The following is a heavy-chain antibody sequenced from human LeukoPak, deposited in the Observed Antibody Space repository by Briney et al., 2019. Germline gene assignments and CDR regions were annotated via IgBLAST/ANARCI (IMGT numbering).Heavy chain of an antibody. V-gene: IGHV3-48*03. CDR2: ISSSGSTI. CDR1: GFTFSSYE. D-gene: IGHD4-11*01. J-gene: IGHJ4*02. CDR3: ARDDDYSSHFDY. Sequence: GGSLRLSCAASGFTFSSYEMNWVRQAPGKGLEWVSYISSSGSTIYYADSVKGRFTISRDNAKNSLYLQMNSLRAEDTAVYYCARDDDYSSHFDYWGQGTLVTVSS.